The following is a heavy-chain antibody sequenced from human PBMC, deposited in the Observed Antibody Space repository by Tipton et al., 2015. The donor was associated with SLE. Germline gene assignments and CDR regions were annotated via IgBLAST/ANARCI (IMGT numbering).Heavy chain of an antibody. CDR1: GGSISSYY. Sequence: TLSLTCTVSGGSISSYYWSWIRQPAGKGLVWIGYIYTSGSTNYNPSLKSRVTISVDTSKNQFSLKLSSVTAADTAVYYCARVAGDHDAFDIWGQGTMVTVSS. V-gene: IGHV4-4*09. D-gene: IGHD4-17*01. J-gene: IGHJ3*02. CDR2: IYTSGST. CDR3: ARVAGDHDAFDI.